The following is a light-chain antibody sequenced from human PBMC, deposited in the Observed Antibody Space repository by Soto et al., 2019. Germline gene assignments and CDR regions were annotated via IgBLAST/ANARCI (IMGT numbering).Light chain of an antibody. Sequence: EIVWTQSPATLSLSPGVRAALSCRASQRVSSYLAWYQQTPGQAPRLIIYQASKRATTLPARFSRSGSGTEFTLTISSLEPEDFAVYFCQERSNWPSTFGGGTKVQI. CDR1: QRVSSY. J-gene: IGKJ4*01. CDR2: QAS. V-gene: IGKV3-11*01. CDR3: QERSNWPST.